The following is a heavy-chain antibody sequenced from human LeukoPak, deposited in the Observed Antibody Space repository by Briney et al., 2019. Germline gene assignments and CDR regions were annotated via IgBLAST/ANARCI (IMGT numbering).Heavy chain of an antibody. J-gene: IGHJ4*02. CDR3: ARGVWNYYDSSGYYQDY. V-gene: IGHV3-21*01. Sequence: GGSLRLSCAASGFTFSSYSMNWVRQAPGKGLECVSSISSSSSYIYYADSVKGRFTISRDNAKNSLYLQMNSLRAEDTAVYYCARGVWNYYDSSGYYQDYWGQGTLVTVSS. D-gene: IGHD3-22*01. CDR1: GFTFSSYS. CDR2: ISSSSSYI.